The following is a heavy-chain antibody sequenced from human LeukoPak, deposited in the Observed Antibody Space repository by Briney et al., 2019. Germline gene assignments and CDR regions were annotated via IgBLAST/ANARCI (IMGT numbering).Heavy chain of an antibody. D-gene: IGHD4-17*01. CDR1: GFTFSSYS. Sequence: GGSLRLSCAASGFTFSSYSMNWVRQAPGKGLEWVSYISSSSSTIYYADSVKGRFTISRDNAKNSLYLQMNSLRAEDTAVYYCARGKLDYGDSYYYYGMDVWGQGTTVTVSS. CDR3: ARGKLDYGDSYYYYGMDV. J-gene: IGHJ6*02. CDR2: ISSSSSTI. V-gene: IGHV3-48*04.